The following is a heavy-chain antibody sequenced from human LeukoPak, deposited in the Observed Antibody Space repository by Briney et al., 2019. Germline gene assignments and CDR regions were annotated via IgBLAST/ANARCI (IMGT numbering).Heavy chain of an antibody. CDR1: GGSISSSSHY. Sequence: SETLSLTCTVSGGSISSSSHYWAWIRQPPGKGLEWIGSYYYVGSTYYNPSLKSRVTISVDTSKNQFSLKLSSVTAADTAVYYCGRPYYDSSGYWGAFDIWGQGTMVIVSS. CDR3: GRPYYDSSGYWGAFDI. CDR2: YYYVGST. D-gene: IGHD3-22*01. V-gene: IGHV4-39*01. J-gene: IGHJ3*02.